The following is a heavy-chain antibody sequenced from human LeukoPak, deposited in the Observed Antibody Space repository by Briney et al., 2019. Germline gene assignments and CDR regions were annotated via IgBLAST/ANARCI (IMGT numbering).Heavy chain of an antibody. J-gene: IGHJ4*02. V-gene: IGHV1-2*02. CDR3: ARDLPFSGSYSGGY. Sequence: ASVKVSCKASGYTFTGYYMHWVRQAPGQGLEWMGWINPNSGGTNYAQKFQGRVTMTRDTSISTAYMELSMLRSHDTAVYYCARDLPFSGSYSGGYWGQGTLVTVSS. CDR2: INPNSGGT. CDR1: GYTFTGYY. D-gene: IGHD1-26*01.